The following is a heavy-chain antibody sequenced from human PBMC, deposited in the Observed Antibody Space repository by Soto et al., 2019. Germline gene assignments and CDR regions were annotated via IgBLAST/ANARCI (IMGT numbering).Heavy chain of an antibody. CDR1: GYTFTIYG. D-gene: IGHD5-12*01. V-gene: IGHV1-18*01. CDR3: ASGHPLRGYSGDDQPPYFDY. CDR2: ISAYNGNT. Sequence: ASVKVSCKASGYTFTIYGISWVRQAPGQGLEWMGWISAYNGNTNYAQKLQGRVTMTTDTSTSTAYMELRSLRSDDTAVYYCASGHPLRGYSGDDQPPYFDYWGQGTLVTVSS. J-gene: IGHJ4*02.